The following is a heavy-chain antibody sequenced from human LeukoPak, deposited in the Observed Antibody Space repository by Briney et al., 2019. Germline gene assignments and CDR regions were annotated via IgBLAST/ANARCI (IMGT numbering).Heavy chain of an antibody. D-gene: IGHD1-26*01. CDR2: ISYDESNN. J-gene: IGHJ4*02. Sequence: PGGSLRLSCAASGFPFSSYSMNWVRQAPGKGLEWVAVISYDESNNYYTDPVKGRFTIARAKSKDTLDLQMNSLRDKDTAVYYCAKAPGRLLYWGQGTLVTVSS. CDR3: AKAPGRLLY. V-gene: IGHV3-30*18. CDR1: GFPFSSYS.